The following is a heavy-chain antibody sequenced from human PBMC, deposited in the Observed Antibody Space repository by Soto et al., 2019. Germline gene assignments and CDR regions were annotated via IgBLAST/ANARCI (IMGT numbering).Heavy chain of an antibody. D-gene: IGHD6-6*01. Sequence: GGSLRLSCAASGFTFSSYSMNWVRQAPGKGLEWVSSISSSSSYIYYADSVKGRFTISRDNSKNTLYLQMNSLRAEDTAVYYCAKDRIAARPRYYFDYWGQGTLVTVSS. CDR3: AKDRIAARPRYYFDY. V-gene: IGHV3-21*04. CDR1: GFTFSSYS. CDR2: ISSSSSYI. J-gene: IGHJ4*02.